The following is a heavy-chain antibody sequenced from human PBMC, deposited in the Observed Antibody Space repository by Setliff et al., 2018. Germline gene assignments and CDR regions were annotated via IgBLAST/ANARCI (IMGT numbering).Heavy chain of an antibody. J-gene: IGHJ4*02. CDR3: ASHPRVTIFGVVAFDY. V-gene: IGHV4-39*01. CDR1: GGPINSDRYY. CDR2: MYSSGST. D-gene: IGHD3-3*01. Sequence: SETLSLTCTVSGGPINSDRYYWGWIRQPPGKGMEWIGSMYSSGSTYYNPSLKSRVTISVDTSQNQFSLKLSSVTAADTAAYYGASHPRVTIFGVVAFDYWGQGILVTVSS.